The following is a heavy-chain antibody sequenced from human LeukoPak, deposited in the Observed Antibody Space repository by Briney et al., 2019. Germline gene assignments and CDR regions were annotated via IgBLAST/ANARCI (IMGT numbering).Heavy chain of an antibody. J-gene: IGHJ3*02. CDR1: GGSISSSSYY. Sequence: SSETLSLTCTVSGGSISSSSYYWGWIRQPPGKGLEWIGSIYYSGSTYYNPSLKSRITISVDTSKNQFSLKLSSVTAADTAVYYCARGLGYNWNYGAFDIWGQGTMVTVSS. CDR2: IYYSGST. V-gene: IGHV4-39*07. D-gene: IGHD1-7*01. CDR3: ARGLGYNWNYGAFDI.